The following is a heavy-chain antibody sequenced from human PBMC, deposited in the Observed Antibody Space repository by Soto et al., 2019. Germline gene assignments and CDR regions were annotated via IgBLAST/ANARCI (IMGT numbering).Heavy chain of an antibody. CDR2: IYFSGST. D-gene: IGHD1-1*01. J-gene: IGHJ4*02. Sequence: HPCTVSGASINRGGYYGSWIRQLPGKGLEWIGYIYFSGSTYYNPSLESRVTISLDTSQNQFSLKLSSVTAADTAVYYFARSRRRQRSPPVRGPGIRVTVSS. CDR3: ARSRRRQRSPPV. V-gene: IGHV4-31*03. CDR1: GASINRGGYY.